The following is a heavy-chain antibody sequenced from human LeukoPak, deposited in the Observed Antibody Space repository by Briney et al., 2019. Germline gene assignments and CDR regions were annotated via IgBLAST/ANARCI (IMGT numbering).Heavy chain of an antibody. V-gene: IGHV4-4*07. Sequence: PSETLSLTCTVSGGSISSYYWSWIRQPAGKGLEWIGRIYTSGSTNYNPSLKSRVTMSVDTSKNQFSLKLSSVTAADTAVYYCAREKIAAAGTEGWFDPRGQGTLVTVSS. J-gene: IGHJ5*02. CDR2: IYTSGST. D-gene: IGHD6-13*01. CDR3: AREKIAAAGTEGWFDP. CDR1: GGSISSYY.